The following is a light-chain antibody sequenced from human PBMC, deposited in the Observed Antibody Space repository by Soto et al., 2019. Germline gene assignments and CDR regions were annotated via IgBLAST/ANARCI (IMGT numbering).Light chain of an antibody. Sequence: EIVLTQSPAALSLSPGEKVTLPCRASQSVGTSLAWYQQKPGQTPRLLIYDASNRATGIPARFSGSGSGTDFTLTIISLEPEDFATYYCQQRSNWPPFTFGPGTKVEIK. CDR2: DAS. CDR1: QSVGTS. CDR3: QQRSNWPPFT. V-gene: IGKV3-11*01. J-gene: IGKJ3*01.